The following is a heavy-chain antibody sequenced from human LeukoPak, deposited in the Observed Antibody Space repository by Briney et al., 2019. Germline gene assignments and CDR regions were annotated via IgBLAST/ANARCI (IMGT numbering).Heavy chain of an antibody. D-gene: IGHD6-19*01. J-gene: IGHJ3*02. Sequence: GGSLRLSCAASGFTFSSYWMSWVRQAPGKGLEWVANIKQDGSEKYYVDSVKGRFTISRDNAKNSLYLQMNSLRAEDTAVYYYARAYSSAAFDIWGQGTTVTVSS. V-gene: IGHV3-7*01. CDR3: ARAYSSAAFDI. CDR1: GFTFSSYW. CDR2: IKQDGSEK.